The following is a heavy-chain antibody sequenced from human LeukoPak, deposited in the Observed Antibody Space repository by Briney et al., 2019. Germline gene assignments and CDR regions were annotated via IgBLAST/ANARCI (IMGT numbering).Heavy chain of an antibody. V-gene: IGHV3-7*01. J-gene: IGHJ4*02. Sequence: GGSLRLSCAASGLTFNNYWMSWLRQAPGKGLEWVAHIGLDGSDKYYVDSMKGRLTISRDNAKNSLYLQMNSLGAEDTAVYYCASWGSDWYNMNSWGQGTLVTVSS. CDR2: IGLDGSDK. CDR1: GLTFNNYW. CDR3: ASWGSDWYNMNS. D-gene: IGHD6-19*01.